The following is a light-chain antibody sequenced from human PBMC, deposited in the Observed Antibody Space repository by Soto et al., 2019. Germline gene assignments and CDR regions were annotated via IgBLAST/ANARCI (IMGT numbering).Light chain of an antibody. CDR3: SSYTDSSTLVV. J-gene: IGLJ2*01. CDR1: SSDVGGYNS. V-gene: IGLV2-14*01. CDR2: DVN. Sequence: QPVLTQPASVSGSPGQSITISCAGTSSDVGGYNSVSWYQQHPGKAPKLMIYDVNNRPSGISNRFSGSKSDNTASLTISGLQSEDEADYYCSSYTDSSTLVVFGGGTKLTVL.